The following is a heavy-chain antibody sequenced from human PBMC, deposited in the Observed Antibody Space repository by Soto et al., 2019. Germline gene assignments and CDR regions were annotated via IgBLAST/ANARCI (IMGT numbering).Heavy chain of an antibody. D-gene: IGHD6-19*01. V-gene: IGHV4-30-2*01. Sequence: QLQLQESGSGLVKPSQTLSLTCAVSGGSISSGGYSWSWIRQPPGKGLEWIGYIYHSGSTYYNPSLKSRVTLSVDRSKNQFSLKLSSVTAADTAVYYCASAGGLGAVAADYWGQGTLVTVYS. CDR2: IYHSGST. CDR1: GGSISSGGYS. J-gene: IGHJ4*02. CDR3: ASAGGLGAVAADY.